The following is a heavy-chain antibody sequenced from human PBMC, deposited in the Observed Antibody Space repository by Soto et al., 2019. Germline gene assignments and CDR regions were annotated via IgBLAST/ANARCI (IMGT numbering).Heavy chain of an antibody. Sequence: QVQLQQWGAGLLKPSETLSLTCAIYGGSFSGYYWSWLRQPPGKGLEWIGEINHSGSTNYNPSLKRRVTISAETSKTQFSLKMSSVTAADTAVYSCARGYGRNFDYWGQGTLVTVSS. CDR2: INHSGST. CDR1: GGSFSGYY. V-gene: IGHV4-34*01. CDR3: ARGYGRNFDY. J-gene: IGHJ4*02. D-gene: IGHD3-10*01.